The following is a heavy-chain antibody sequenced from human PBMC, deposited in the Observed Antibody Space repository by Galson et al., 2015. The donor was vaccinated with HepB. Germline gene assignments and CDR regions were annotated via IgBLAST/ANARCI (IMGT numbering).Heavy chain of an antibody. V-gene: IGHV4-59*01. J-gene: IGHJ4*02. Sequence: ETLSLTCTVSGGSISSYYWSWIRQPPGKGLEWIGYIYYSGSTNYNPSLKSRVTISVDTSKNQFSLKLSSVTAADTAVYYCARTGQPSYDFDYWGQGTLVTVSS. D-gene: IGHD5-18*01. CDR1: GGSISSYY. CDR3: ARTGQPSYDFDY. CDR2: IYYSGST.